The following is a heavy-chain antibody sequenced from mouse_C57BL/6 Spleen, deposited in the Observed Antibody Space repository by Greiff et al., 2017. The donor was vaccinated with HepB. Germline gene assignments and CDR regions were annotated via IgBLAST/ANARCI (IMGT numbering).Heavy chain of an antibody. CDR2: ISSGGSYT. CDR1: GFTFSSYG. Sequence: VQLVESGGDLVKPGGSLKLSCAASGFTFSSYGMSWVRQTPDKRLEWVATISSGGSYTYYPDSVKGRFTISRDNAKNNLYLQMSSLKSEDTAMYYCARHRNDYDSGYYFDYWGQGTTLTVSS. D-gene: IGHD2-4*01. J-gene: IGHJ2*01. V-gene: IGHV5-6*01. CDR3: ARHRNDYDSGYYFDY.